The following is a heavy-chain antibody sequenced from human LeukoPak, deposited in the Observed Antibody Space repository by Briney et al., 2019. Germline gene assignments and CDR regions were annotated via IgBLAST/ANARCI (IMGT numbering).Heavy chain of an antibody. Sequence: GSSVKVSCKASGGTFSSYAISWVRQAPGQGLEWMGWISAYNGNTNYVQKLQGRVTMTTDTSTSTAYMELRSLRSDDTAVYYCARDRYCSGGSCYSGVGFDPWGQGTLVTVSS. CDR1: GGTFSSYA. CDR3: ARDRYCSGGSCYSGVGFDP. J-gene: IGHJ5*02. CDR2: ISAYNGNT. V-gene: IGHV1-18*01. D-gene: IGHD2-15*01.